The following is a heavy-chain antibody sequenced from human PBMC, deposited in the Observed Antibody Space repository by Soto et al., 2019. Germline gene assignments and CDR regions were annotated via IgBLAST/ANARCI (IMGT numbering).Heavy chain of an antibody. J-gene: IGHJ5*02. Sequence: SETLSLTCSVSGDYIRVGGYYWTWLRQRPGKSLEWMGYIYYTGKTYYNPSLESRLTMSVDRSKNQFSLRLTYVTAADTAAYFGGRDPTRNANCFEPWGQGTPVIVSS. D-gene: IGHD2-2*01. V-gene: IGHV4-30-4*01. CDR2: IYYTGKT. CDR1: GDYIRVGGYY. CDR3: GRDPTRNANCFEP.